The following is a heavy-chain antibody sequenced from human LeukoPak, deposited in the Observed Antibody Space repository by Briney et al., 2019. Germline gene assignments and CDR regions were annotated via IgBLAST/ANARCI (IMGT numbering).Heavy chain of an antibody. D-gene: IGHD2/OR15-2a*01. CDR3: ARVSSFCFDY. Sequence: GGSLRLSCAASGFSFDDYAMHWARQTPGKGLEWVSGISWNSGSIAYADSVKGRFTISRDNAKNSLYLQMNSLRADDTAVYYCARVSSFCFDYWGQGTLVTVSS. CDR1: GFSFDDYA. CDR2: ISWNSGSI. J-gene: IGHJ4*02. V-gene: IGHV3-9*01.